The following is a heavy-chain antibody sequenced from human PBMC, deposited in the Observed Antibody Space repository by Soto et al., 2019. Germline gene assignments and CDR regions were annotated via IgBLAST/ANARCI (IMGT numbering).Heavy chain of an antibody. CDR1: GGTFSSYA. J-gene: IGHJ3*02. D-gene: IGHD2-2*01. CDR2: VIPIFGTA. CDR3: ASLLSQAYCSSTSCYRFSSSWYRAFDI. Sequence: SVKVACKASGGTFSSYAISWVRQAPGQGLEWMEGVIPIFGTANYAQKFQGRVTITADESTSTAYMELSSLRSEDTAVYYCASLLSQAYCSSTSCYRFSSSWYRAFDIWGQGTMVT. V-gene: IGHV1-69*13.